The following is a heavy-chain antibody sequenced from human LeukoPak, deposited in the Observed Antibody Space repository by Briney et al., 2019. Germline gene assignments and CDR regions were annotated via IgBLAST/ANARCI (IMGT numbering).Heavy chain of an antibody. CDR3: ARDFGGDWFDP. CDR1: LYTFTGYY. D-gene: IGHD3-10*01. V-gene: IGHV1-2*02. Sequence: ASVKVSCMASLYTFTGYYMHWVRQAPAQGLEWMGWINPNSGGTNYAQKFQGRVTMTRETSISTAYMELSRLSSDDTAVYYCARDFGGDWFDPWGQGTLVTVSS. J-gene: IGHJ5*02. CDR2: INPNSGGT.